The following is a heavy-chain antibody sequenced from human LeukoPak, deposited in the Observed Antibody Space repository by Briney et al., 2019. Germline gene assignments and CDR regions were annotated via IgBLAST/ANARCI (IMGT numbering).Heavy chain of an antibody. Sequence: ASVKVSCKASGCTFTSYGISWVRQAPGQGLEWMGWISAYNGNTNYAQKLQGRVTMTTDTSTSTAYMELRSLRSDDTAVYYCARDHPLPRIQLWLLEENDAFDIWGQGTMVTVSS. CDR2: ISAYNGNT. CDR3: ARDHPLPRIQLWLLEENDAFDI. V-gene: IGHV1-18*01. J-gene: IGHJ3*02. D-gene: IGHD5-18*01. CDR1: GCTFTSYG.